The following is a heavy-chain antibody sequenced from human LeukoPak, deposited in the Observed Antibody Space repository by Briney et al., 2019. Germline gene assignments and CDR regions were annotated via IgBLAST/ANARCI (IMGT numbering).Heavy chain of an antibody. V-gene: IGHV4-30-4*08. J-gene: IGHJ4*02. D-gene: IGHD2-2*02. CDR1: GYSISSGYY. CDR2: IYYSGST. Sequence: TSETLSLTCTVSGYSISSGYYWSWIRQPPGKGLEWIGYIYYSGSTYYNPSLKSRVTISVDTSKNQFSLKLSSVTAADTAVYYCAREEGTVVVPAAIPDYWGQGTLVTVSS. CDR3: AREEGTVVVPAAIPDY.